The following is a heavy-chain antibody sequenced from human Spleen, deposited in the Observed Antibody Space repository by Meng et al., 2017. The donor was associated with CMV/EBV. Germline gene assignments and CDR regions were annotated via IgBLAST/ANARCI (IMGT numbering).Heavy chain of an antibody. CDR2: IDHSGST. Sequence: CAVYGGAVSGYYWSCIRQPPGKGLEWIGKIDHSGSTQYNPSLKSRVTISVDTSKNQYSLKLSSVTAADTAVYYCARGDAIVGTSCPWGQGTLVTVSS. J-gene: IGHJ5*02. V-gene: IGHV4-34*01. CDR3: ARGDAIVGTSCP. D-gene: IGHD2-2*01. CDR1: GGAVSGYY.